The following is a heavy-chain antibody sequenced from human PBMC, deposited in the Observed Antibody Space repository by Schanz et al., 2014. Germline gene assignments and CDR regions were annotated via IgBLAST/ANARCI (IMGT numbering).Heavy chain of an antibody. V-gene: IGHV1-18*01. D-gene: IGHD5-18*01. CDR3: ARGPSQGYSYGHNIGAYYYGMDV. Sequence: QLQLVQSGAEVKKPGSSVKVSCKASGYTFSSYGITWVRQAPGQGLEWMGWINGYNGHTLYAQKFQGRVTMTTDTSTSTSYMELSSLRSEDTAVYYCARGPSQGYSYGHNIGAYYYGMDVWGQGTTVTVSS. CDR1: GYTFSSYG. CDR2: INGYNGHT. J-gene: IGHJ6*02.